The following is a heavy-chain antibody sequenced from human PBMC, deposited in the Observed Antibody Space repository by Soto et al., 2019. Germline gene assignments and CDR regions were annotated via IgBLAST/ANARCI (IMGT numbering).Heavy chain of an antibody. V-gene: IGHV3-73*02. J-gene: IGHJ4*02. Sequence: EVQLVESGGGLVQPGGSLKLSCAASGFTFSGSAMHWVRQASGKGLEWVGRIRSKANSYATAYAASVKGRFTISRDDSKSTAYLQMNSLKTEDTAVYYCTRPGITGTTSQDYWGQGTLVTVSS. CDR2: IRSKANSYAT. CDR3: TRPGITGTTSQDY. CDR1: GFTFSGSA. D-gene: IGHD1-20*01.